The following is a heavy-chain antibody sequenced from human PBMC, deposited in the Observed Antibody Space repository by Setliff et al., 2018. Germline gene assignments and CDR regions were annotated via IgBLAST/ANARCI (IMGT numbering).Heavy chain of an antibody. CDR2: ISSTGIPI. V-gene: IGHV3-64D*09. D-gene: IGHD2-21*02. CDR3: VKDPSVYGADSGSI. CDR1: GFTFSRYA. Sequence: GGSLRLSCSASGFTFSRYAMHWVRQAPGKGLESVSAISSTGIPIYYADSVKARFSISRDDAKNTLHLQMTSLRADDTAVYYCVKDPSVYGADSGSIWGQGTMVTVSS. J-gene: IGHJ3*02.